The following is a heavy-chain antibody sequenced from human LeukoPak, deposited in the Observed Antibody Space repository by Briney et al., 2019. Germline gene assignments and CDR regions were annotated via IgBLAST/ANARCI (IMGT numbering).Heavy chain of an antibody. CDR3: ARLPSNDYGDYVGYFDY. V-gene: IGHV4-39*01. Sequence: TPSETLSLTCTVSGGSISSSSYYWGWIRQPPGKGLEWIGSIYYSGSTYYNPSLKSRVTISVDTSKNQFSLKLSSVTAADTAVYYCARLPSNDYGDYVGYFDYWGQGTLVTVSS. J-gene: IGHJ4*02. CDR1: GGSISSSSYY. CDR2: IYYSGST. D-gene: IGHD4-17*01.